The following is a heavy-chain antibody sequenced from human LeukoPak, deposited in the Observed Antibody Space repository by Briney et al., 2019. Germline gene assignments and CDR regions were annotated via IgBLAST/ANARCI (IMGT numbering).Heavy chain of an antibody. V-gene: IGHV4-59*08. CDR3: ARRRELSVQNYYYGMDV. CDR2: IYYSGST. Sequence: SETLSLTCTVSGGSISSYYWSWIRQPPGKGLEWIGYIYYSGSTNYNPSLKSRVTISVDTSKNQFSLKLSSVTAADMAVYYCARRRELSVQNYYYGMDVWGQGTTVTVSS. D-gene: IGHD1-1*01. CDR1: GGSISSYY. J-gene: IGHJ6*02.